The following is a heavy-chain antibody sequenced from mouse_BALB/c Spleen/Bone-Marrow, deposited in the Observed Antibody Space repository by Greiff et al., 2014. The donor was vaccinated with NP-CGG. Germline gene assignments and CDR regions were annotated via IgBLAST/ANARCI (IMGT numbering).Heavy chain of an antibody. CDR1: GYTFTSYW. CDR3: ARGSYYYGSSSPWFAY. CDR2: IPPGSGTT. V-gene: IGHV1S41*01. Sequence: DLVKPGASVEQSCKASGYTFTSYWINWIKQRPGQGLEWIGRIPPGSGTTYYNEMFKGKATLTVDTSSTTAYIQLSSLSSEDSAVYFCARGSYYYGSSSPWFAYWGQGTLVTVSA. J-gene: IGHJ3*01. D-gene: IGHD1-1*01.